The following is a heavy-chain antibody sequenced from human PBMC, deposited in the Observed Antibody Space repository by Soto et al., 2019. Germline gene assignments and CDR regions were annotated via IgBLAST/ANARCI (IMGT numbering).Heavy chain of an antibody. CDR2: IKSKTDGGTT. J-gene: IGHJ5*02. CDR3: TTDTTVTTADKRFDP. Sequence: ESGGGLVKPGGSLRLYCAASGFTFSNAWMSWVRQAPGKGLEWVGRIKSKTDGGTTDYAAPVKGRFTISRDDSKNTLYLQMNSLKTEDTAVYYCTTDTTVTTADKRFDPWGQGTLVTVSS. CDR1: GFTFSNAW. D-gene: IGHD4-17*01. V-gene: IGHV3-15*01.